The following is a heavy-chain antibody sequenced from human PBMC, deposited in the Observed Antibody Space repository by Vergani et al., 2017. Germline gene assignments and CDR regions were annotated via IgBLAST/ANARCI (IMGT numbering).Heavy chain of an antibody. CDR3: ARDGGYSSGWPYWYFDL. D-gene: IGHD6-19*01. J-gene: IGHJ2*01. CDR1: GFTFSSYG. CDR2: ISYDGSNK. Sequence: VQLLESGGGLVQPGGSLRLSCAASGFTFSSYGMHWVRQAPGKGLEWVAVISYDGSNKYYADSVKGRFTISRDNSKNTLYLQMNSLRAEDTAVYYCARDGGYSSGWPYWYFDLWGLGTLVTVAS. V-gene: IGHV3-30*03.